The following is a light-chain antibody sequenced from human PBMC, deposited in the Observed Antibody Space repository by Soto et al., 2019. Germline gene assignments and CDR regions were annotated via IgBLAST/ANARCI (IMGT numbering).Light chain of an antibody. CDR1: QSVRSS. V-gene: IGKV3-11*01. CDR3: QQRSSLPWT. Sequence: EILLTQSPATLSLSPGERATLSCRASQSVRSSLAWYQQKPGQAPRLLIYDASTRATGIPGRFSGSGSGTDFTLTISNLEPEDFAVYYCQQRSSLPWTFGQGAKVAIK. J-gene: IGKJ1*01. CDR2: DAS.